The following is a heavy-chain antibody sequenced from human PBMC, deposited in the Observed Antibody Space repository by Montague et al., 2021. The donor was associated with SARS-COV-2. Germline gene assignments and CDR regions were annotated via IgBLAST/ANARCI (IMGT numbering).Heavy chain of an antibody. D-gene: IGHD3-9*01. J-gene: IGHJ3*02. Sequence: SETLSLTCTVSGGSTSSYYWSWIRQPPGKRLEWIGYIYYSGSTNYNPSLKSRVTISVDTSKNQFSLKLSSVTAADTAVYYCARVGVPYYDILTGYYIEGSDAFDIWGQGTMVTVSS. CDR1: GGSTSSYY. CDR3: ARVGVPYYDILTGYYIEGSDAFDI. V-gene: IGHV4-59*13. CDR2: IYYSGST.